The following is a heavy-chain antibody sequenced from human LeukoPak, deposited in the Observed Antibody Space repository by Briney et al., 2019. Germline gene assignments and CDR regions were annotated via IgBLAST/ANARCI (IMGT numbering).Heavy chain of an antibody. Sequence: SQTLSLTCAVSGGSISSGGYSWSWIRQPPGKGLEWIGYIYHSGSTYYNPSLKSRVTISVDRSKNQFSLKLSSVTAADTAVYYCARMVDNYDIPRYFDYRGQGTLVTVSS. CDR3: ARMVDNYDIPRYFDY. D-gene: IGHD3-9*01. J-gene: IGHJ4*02. CDR2: IYHSGST. CDR1: GGSISSGGYS. V-gene: IGHV4-30-2*01.